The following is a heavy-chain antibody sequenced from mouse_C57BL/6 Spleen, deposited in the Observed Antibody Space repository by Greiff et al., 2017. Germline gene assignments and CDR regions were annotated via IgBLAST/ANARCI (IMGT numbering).Heavy chain of an antibody. CDR3: ARSGDGYYDY. CDR1: GYAFSSSW. D-gene: IGHD2-3*01. J-gene: IGHJ2*01. V-gene: IGHV1-82*01. Sequence: VQLQQSGPELVKPGASVKISCKASGYAFSSSWMNWVKQRPGKGLEWIGRIYPGDGDTNYNGKFKGKATLTADKSSSTAYMQLSSLTSEDSAVYFCARSGDGYYDYGGQGTTLTVSS. CDR2: IYPGDGDT.